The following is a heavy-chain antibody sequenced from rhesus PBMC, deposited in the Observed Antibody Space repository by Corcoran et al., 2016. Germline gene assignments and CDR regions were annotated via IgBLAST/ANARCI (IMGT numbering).Heavy chain of an antibody. D-gene: IGHD3-34*01. J-gene: IGHJ4*01. Sequence: EVQLVQSGAEVKRPGESLKISCKTSGYSFTSYWINWVRQRPGKGLERRGAIDASDSDTRSSPSFPGQVTSSADKSISTADLQWSSLKASDSATYYCVRGGDPGDWARGVLVTVSS. CDR2: IDASDSDT. V-gene: IGHV5-2*01. CDR3: VRGGDPGD. CDR1: GYSFTSYW.